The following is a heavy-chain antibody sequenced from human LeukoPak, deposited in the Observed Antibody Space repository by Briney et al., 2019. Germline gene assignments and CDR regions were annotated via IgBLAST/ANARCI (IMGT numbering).Heavy chain of an antibody. CDR2: ISSSSSYI. J-gene: IGHJ3*02. V-gene: IGHV3-21*01. Sequence: KTGGSLRLSCAASGFTFSSYSMNWVRQAPGKGLEWVSSISSSSSYIYYADSVKGRFTISRDNAKNSLYLQMNSLRAEDTAVYYCARDPWYYYDSSGYYQDAFDMWGQGTMVTVPS. D-gene: IGHD3-22*01. CDR3: ARDPWYYYDSSGYYQDAFDM. CDR1: GFTFSSYS.